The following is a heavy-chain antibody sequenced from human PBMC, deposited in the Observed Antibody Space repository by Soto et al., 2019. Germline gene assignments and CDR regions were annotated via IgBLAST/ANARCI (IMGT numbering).Heavy chain of an antibody. V-gene: IGHV4-34*01. D-gene: IGHD5-12*01. J-gene: IGHJ6*03. CDR1: GGSFSGYY. Sequence: SETLSLTCAVYGGSFSGYYWSWIRQPPGKGLEWIGEINHSGSTNYNPSLKSRVTISVDTSKNQFSLKLSSVTAADTAVYYCARARGYSGYVGSPYYYYMDVWGKGTTVTVSS. CDR2: INHSGST. CDR3: ARARGYSGYVGSPYYYYMDV.